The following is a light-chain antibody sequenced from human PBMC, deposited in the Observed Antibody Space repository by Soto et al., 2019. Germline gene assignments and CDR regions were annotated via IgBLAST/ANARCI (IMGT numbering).Light chain of an antibody. CDR3: QQYGSSPPT. CDR2: GAS. CDR1: QSVSSNF. J-gene: IGKJ5*01. V-gene: IGKV3-20*01. Sequence: IVLTQSPGTLSLSPGERATLSCRASQSVSSNFLAWYQQKPGQAPRLLIYGASSRATGIPDRFSGSGSGTDFTLTISRLETEDFAVYYCQQYGSSPPTFGQGTRLEIK.